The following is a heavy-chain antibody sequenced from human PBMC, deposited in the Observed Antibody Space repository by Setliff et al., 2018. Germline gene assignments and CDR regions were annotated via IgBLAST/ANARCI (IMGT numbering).Heavy chain of an antibody. J-gene: IGHJ4*02. CDR2: IYYSGST. Sequence: SETLSLTCTVSGDSISSSSYYWGWIRQPPGKGLEWIGCIYYSGSTYYNPSLKSRVTMSVDTSKNQFSLKLTSVTAAGTAVYYCATPGRRFGESIDYWGQGTLVTVSS. CDR3: ATPGRRFGESIDY. V-gene: IGHV4-39*01. D-gene: IGHD3-10*01. CDR1: GDSISSSSYY.